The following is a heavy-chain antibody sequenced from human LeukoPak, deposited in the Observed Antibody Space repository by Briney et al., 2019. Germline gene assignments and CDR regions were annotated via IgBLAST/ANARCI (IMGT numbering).Heavy chain of an antibody. CDR2: IYYSGST. CDR1: GGSISSYY. J-gene: IGHJ5*02. V-gene: IGHV4-59*01. CDR3: ARAVGYYGSSGYHNWFDP. D-gene: IGHD3-22*01. Sequence: SETLSLTCTVSGGSISSYYWSWIRQPPGKGLEWIGYIYYSGSTNYNPSLKSRVTISVDTSKNQFSLKLSSVTAADTAVYYCARAVGYYGSSGYHNWFDPWGQGTLVTVSS.